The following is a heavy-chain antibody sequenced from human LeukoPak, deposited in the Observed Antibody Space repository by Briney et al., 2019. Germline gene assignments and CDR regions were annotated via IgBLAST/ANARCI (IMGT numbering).Heavy chain of an antibody. V-gene: IGHV1-2*02. D-gene: IGHD3-3*01. CDR3: AREDFWSDTSKVGWFDP. Sequence: ASVKVSCKASGYTFTGYYMHWVRQAPGQGLEWMGWINPNSGGTNYAQKFQGRVTMTRNTSISTAYMELRSLRSDDTAVYYCAREDFWSDTSKVGWFDPWGQGTLVTVSS. CDR2: INPNSGGT. J-gene: IGHJ5*02. CDR1: GYTFTGYY.